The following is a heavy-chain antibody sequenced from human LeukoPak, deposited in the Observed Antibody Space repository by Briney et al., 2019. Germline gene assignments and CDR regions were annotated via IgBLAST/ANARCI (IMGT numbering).Heavy chain of an antibody. CDR3: AGAYCGGDCYSGRAFDI. V-gene: IGHV4-4*02. D-gene: IGHD2-21*02. Sequence: SETLSLTWAVSGGSISSSYWWSWVRQTPGKGLEWIGEVWHSGSTNYYPSLKSRVTISIEKSKNQFSLKLSSVTAADTAVYYCAGAYCGGDCYSGRAFDIWGQGTMVTVSS. J-gene: IGHJ3*02. CDR1: GGSISSSYW. CDR2: VWHSGST.